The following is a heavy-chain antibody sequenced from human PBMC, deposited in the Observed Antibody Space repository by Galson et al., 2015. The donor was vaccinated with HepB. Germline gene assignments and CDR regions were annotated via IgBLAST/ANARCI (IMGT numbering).Heavy chain of an antibody. Sequence: SLRLSCAASGFVFSNYAMHWVRQAPGKGLEWVAVISYDGSKKYYADSVKGRFTFSRDNSENTLYLRMDSLRAEDTAVYYCVRGNDYGDVFEYWGQGALVTVSS. CDR3: VRGNDYGDVFEY. D-gene: IGHD4-17*01. CDR2: ISYDGSKK. V-gene: IGHV3-30-3*01. CDR1: GFVFSNYA. J-gene: IGHJ4*02.